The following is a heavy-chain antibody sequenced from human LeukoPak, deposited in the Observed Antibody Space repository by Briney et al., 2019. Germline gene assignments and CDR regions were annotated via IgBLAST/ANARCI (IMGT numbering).Heavy chain of an antibody. CDR2: ISASDGTT. CDR1: GYSFSIYG. D-gene: IGHD4-17*01. V-gene: IGHV1-18*01. Sequence: ASVKVSCKASGYSFSIYGITCARQAPGQGLEYLGWISASDGTTHYAQKVQDRVTMTTDTSTSTAYLELRSLRSEDTAVYYCARCGAAVTTHFSHWGQGTLVTVSS. J-gene: IGHJ4*02. CDR3: ARCGAAVTTHFSH.